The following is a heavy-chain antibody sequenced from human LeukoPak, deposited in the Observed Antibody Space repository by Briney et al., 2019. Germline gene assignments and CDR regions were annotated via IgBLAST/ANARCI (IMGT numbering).Heavy chain of an antibody. CDR3: ARVLGYSGYDLVDY. CDR2: MNPNSGNT. V-gene: IGHV1-8*01. Sequence: GASVKVSCKASGYTFTSYDINWVRQASGQGPEWMGGMNPNSGNTVYAQKFQGRVTMTRDTSISTSYMELSSLRSDDTAVYYCARVLGYSGYDLVDYWGQGTLATVSS. CDR1: GYTFTSYD. J-gene: IGHJ4*02. D-gene: IGHD5-12*01.